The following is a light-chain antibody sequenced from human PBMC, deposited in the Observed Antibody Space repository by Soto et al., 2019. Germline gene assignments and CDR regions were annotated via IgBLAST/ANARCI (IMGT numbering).Light chain of an antibody. J-gene: IGKJ3*01. Sequence: EIVLTQSPGTLSLSLGERATLSCRASQSVSSSYLAWYQQKPGQAPRLLSYGASSRATGIPDRFSGSGSGTDFTLTISRLEPEDGAIYYCQQYDTSLGFTFGPGTKVDIK. CDR1: QSVSSSY. V-gene: IGKV3-20*01. CDR2: GAS. CDR3: QQYDTSLGFT.